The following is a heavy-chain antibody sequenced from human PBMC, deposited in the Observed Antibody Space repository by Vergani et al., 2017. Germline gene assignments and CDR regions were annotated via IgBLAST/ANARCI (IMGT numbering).Heavy chain of an antibody. CDR2: ISGSGGST. D-gene: IGHD3-22*01. CDR1: GFTFSSYA. Sequence: EVQLLESGGGLVQPGGSLRLSCAASGFTFSSYAMSWVRQAPGKGLEWVSAISGSGGSTYYADSVKGRFTISSDNSKNTLYLQMNSLRAEDTAVYYCAKDLGDDSSGYSKQQYYFYYWGQGTLVTVSS. V-gene: IGHV3-23*01. CDR3: AKDLGDDSSGYSKQQYYFYY. J-gene: IGHJ4*02.